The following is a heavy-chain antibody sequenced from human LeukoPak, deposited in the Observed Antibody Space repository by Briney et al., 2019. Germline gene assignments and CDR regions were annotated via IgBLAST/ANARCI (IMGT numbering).Heavy chain of an antibody. CDR2: IIGSGANT. D-gene: IGHD5-24*01. CDR3: AKDSEDGHNWAPFDY. CDR1: GFPFSDYA. Sequence: GGSLRLSCAASGFPFSDYAMSWVRQAPGKGLEWVSLIIGSGANTYYADSVKGRFTISRDNSKNTLYLQMSSLRSEDTAVYFCAKDSEDGHNWAPFDYWGQGTLVTVSS. V-gene: IGHV3-23*01. J-gene: IGHJ4*02.